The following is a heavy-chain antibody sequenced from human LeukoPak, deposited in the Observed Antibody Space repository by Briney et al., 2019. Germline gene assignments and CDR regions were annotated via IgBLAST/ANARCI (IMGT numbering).Heavy chain of an antibody. CDR3: ARRIAVAGYYGMDV. V-gene: IGHV5-51*01. J-gene: IGHJ6*02. CDR2: IYPGDSDT. Sequence: GESLKISCKGSGYTFTTYWIAWVRQMPGKGLEWMGIIYPGDSDTRYSPSFQGQVTISADKSISTAFLQWSSLKASDTAMYYCARRIAVAGYYGMDVWGQGTTVTVSS. CDR1: GYTFTTYW. D-gene: IGHD6-19*01.